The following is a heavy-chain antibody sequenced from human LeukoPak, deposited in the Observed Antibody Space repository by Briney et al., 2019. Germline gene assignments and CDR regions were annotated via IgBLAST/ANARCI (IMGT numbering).Heavy chain of an antibody. J-gene: IGHJ4*02. D-gene: IGHD3-9*01. Sequence: ASVKLSCKASGYTFTGYYMHWVRQAPGQGLECMGGINPNSGGTNYAQKFQGRVPMTRDTSISTAYMELSRLRSDDTAVYYCARVLRYYDILSKPFDYWGQGTLVTVSS. CDR1: GYTFTGYY. V-gene: IGHV1-2*02. CDR2: INPNSGGT. CDR3: ARVLRYYDILSKPFDY.